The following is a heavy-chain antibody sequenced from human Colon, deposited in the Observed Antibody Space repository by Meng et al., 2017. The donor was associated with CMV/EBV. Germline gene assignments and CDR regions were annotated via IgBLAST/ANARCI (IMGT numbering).Heavy chain of an antibody. D-gene: IGHD5-12*01. Sequence: HIPLTGSGPTLGNPTQTLTLTCTFSGFSFTTDKAGVGWIRHPPGKALEWLALIYWDDDTRYSPSLKTRLTITRDTSKNQVILTMTNMDPADTATYYCVHRSYSGQDDYWGQGALVTVSS. J-gene: IGHJ4*02. CDR2: IYWDDDT. V-gene: IGHV2-5*02. CDR1: GFSFTTDKAG. CDR3: VHRSYSGQDDY.